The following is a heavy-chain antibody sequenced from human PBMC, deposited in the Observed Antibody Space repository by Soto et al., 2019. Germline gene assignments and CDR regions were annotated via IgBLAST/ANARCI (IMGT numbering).Heavy chain of an antibody. CDR3: ARGVYYYDNSGLAF. CDR2: INIYGGGT. J-gene: IGHJ4*02. V-gene: IGHV1-18*01. CDR1: GYTFTSYG. Sequence: QIHLGQSEPEVKKPGASVKVSCKASGYTFTSYGIRWVRLAPGQGLEWMGWINIYGGGTNYAQKYQDRVTMTRDTSTNTVYLEMRSLTSDDTAIYYCARGVYYYDNSGLAFWGQGTLVTVSS. D-gene: IGHD3-22*01.